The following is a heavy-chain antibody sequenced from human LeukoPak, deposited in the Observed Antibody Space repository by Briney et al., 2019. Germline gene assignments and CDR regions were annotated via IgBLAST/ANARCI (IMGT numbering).Heavy chain of an antibody. D-gene: IGHD3-10*01. CDR1: GFTVSSNY. J-gene: IGHJ6*02. CDR2: ISWNSGSI. Sequence: GGSLRLSCAASGFTVSSNYMSWVRQAPGKGLEWVSGISWNSGSIGYADSVKGRFTISRDNAKNSLYLQMNSLRAEDTALYYCAKDKAGSYPYYYYYGMDVWGQGTTVTVSS. V-gene: IGHV3-9*01. CDR3: AKDKAGSYPYYYYYGMDV.